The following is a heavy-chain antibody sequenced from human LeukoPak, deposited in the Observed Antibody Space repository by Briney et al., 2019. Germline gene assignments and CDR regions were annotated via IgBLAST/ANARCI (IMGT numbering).Heavy chain of an antibody. CDR3: ASGEDQIQLWSLSLLFDY. V-gene: IGHV4-34*01. CDR2: INQSGST. CDR1: GGSFRDYY. D-gene: IGHD5-18*01. Sequence: SETLSLTCAVYGGSFRDYYWSWIRQPPGKGLEWIGEINQSGSTYYKSSLKSRVTISVDTSKNQFSLRLSSVTAADTTMYYCASGEDQIQLWSLSLLFDYWGQGTLVTVSS. J-gene: IGHJ4*02.